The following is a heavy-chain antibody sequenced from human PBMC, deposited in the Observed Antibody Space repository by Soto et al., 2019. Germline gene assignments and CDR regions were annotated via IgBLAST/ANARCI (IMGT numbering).Heavy chain of an antibody. Sequence: ASVKVSCKASGGTFSSYAISWVRQAPGQGLEWMGGIIPIFGTANYAQKFQGRVTITADESTSTAYMELSSLRSEDTAVYYCARDLGYCSSTSCASVYYYYGMDVWGQGTTVTVSS. CDR1: GGTFSSYA. J-gene: IGHJ6*02. D-gene: IGHD2-2*01. CDR2: IIPIFGTA. CDR3: ARDLGYCSSTSCASVYYYYGMDV. V-gene: IGHV1-69*13.